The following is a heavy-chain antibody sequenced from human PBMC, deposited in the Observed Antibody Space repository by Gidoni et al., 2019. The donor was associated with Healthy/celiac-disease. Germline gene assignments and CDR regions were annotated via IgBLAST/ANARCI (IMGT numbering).Heavy chain of an antibody. Sequence: QVQLVQSGAEVKKPGASVKVSCKASGYTFTRYALHWVRQAPGQRLEWMGWINAGNGNTKYSQKFQGRVTITRDTSANTAYMELSSLRSEDTAVYYCARELLWFRGWFDPWGQGTLVTVSS. J-gene: IGHJ5*02. CDR2: INAGNGNT. V-gene: IGHV1-3*01. CDR1: GYTFTRYA. CDR3: ARELLWFRGWFDP. D-gene: IGHD3-10*01.